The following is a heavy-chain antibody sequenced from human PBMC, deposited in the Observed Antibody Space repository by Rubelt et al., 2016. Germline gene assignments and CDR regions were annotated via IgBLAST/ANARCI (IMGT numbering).Heavy chain of an antibody. CDR2: ISAYNGNT. D-gene: IGHD6-19*01. Sequence: KVSCKASGYTFTSYGISWVRQAPRQGLEWMGWISAYNGNTNYAQKLQGRVTMTTDTSTSTAYMELRSLRSDDTAVYYCAREGPSSGEYYFDYWGQGTLVTVSS. J-gene: IGHJ4*02. CDR1: GYTFTSYG. V-gene: IGHV1-18*01. CDR3: AREGPSSGEYYFDY.